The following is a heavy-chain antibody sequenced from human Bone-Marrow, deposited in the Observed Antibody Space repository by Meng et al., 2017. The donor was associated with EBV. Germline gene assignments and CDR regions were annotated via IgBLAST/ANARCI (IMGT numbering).Heavy chain of an antibody. J-gene: IGHJ4*02. V-gene: IGHV6-1*01. CDR3: ARAYFPSGSYRGYYFDY. D-gene: IGHD1-26*01. CDR1: GDSVSSNSAA. CDR2: TYYRSKWYN. Sequence: QVHPQDSGPGLAHPSQTLPLHCASSGDSVSSNSAAWNWIRHSPSRGLEWLGRTYYRSKWYNDYAVSVKSRITINPDTSKNQFSLQLNSVTPEDTAVYYCARAYFPSGSYRGYYFDYWGQGTLVTVSS.